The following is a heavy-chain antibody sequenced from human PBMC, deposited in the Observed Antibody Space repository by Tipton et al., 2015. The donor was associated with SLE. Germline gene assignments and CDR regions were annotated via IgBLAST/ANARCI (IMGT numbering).Heavy chain of an antibody. V-gene: IGHV4-34*01. CDR1: GGSISSYY. CDR2: INHSGST. Sequence: TLSLTCTVSGGSISSYYWSWIRQPPGKGLEWIGEINHSGSTNYNPSLKSRVTISGDTSKNQFSLKLSSVTAADTAVYYCARGPLSIEIPAAGVIDYWGQGTLVTVSS. CDR3: ARGPLSIEIPAAGVIDY. J-gene: IGHJ4*02. D-gene: IGHD6-13*01.